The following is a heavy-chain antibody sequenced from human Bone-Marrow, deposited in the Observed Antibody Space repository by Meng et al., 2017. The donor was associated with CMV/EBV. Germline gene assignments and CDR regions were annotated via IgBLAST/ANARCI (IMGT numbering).Heavy chain of an antibody. CDR2: IYHSGST. V-gene: IGHV4-38-2*02. CDR1: GYSISSGYY. Sequence: SETLSLTCTVSGYSISSGYYWGWIRQPPGKGLEWIGSIYHSGSTYYNPSLKSRVTISVDTSKNQFSLKLSSVTAADTAVYYCARQARPRDYYYYYGMDVWGQGTTVTVSS. CDR3: ARQARPRDYYYYYGMDV. J-gene: IGHJ6*02. D-gene: IGHD6-25*01.